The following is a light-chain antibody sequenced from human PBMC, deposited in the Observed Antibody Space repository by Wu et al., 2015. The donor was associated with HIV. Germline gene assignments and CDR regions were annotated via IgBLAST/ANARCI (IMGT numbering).Light chain of an antibody. J-gene: IGKJ4*01. V-gene: IGKV3-11*01. CDR2: DAS. CDR3: QQRSNWPLT. Sequence: EIVMTQSPATLSVSPGERATFSCRAGESISSNLAWYQQKPGQAPRLLIYDASNRATDIPARLSGSGSETDFTLVISSLEPEDFAVYYCQQRSNWPLTFGGGTKVEIK. CDR1: ESISSN.